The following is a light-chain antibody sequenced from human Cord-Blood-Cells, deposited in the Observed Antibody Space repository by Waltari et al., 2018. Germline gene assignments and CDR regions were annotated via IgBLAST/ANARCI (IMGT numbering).Light chain of an antibody. CDR1: QSMSSY. V-gene: IGKV1-39*01. Sequence: DIKMTQSPSSLSASVGDRVTITCRASQSMSSYLNWYQQKPGKAPKLLIYAASSVQSGVLSRFSGSGSGTDFTLTISSLQPDDFATYYCQPSYSTPRTFGQGTKLEIK. CDR3: QPSYSTPRT. J-gene: IGKJ2*02. CDR2: AAS.